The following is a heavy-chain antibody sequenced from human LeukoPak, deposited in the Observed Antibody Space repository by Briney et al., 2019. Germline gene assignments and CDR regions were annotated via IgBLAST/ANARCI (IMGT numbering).Heavy chain of an antibody. J-gene: IGHJ4*02. Sequence: SETLSLTCTVSGGSISSSSYYWGWIRQPPGKGLEWIGSIYYSGSTYYNPCLKSRVTISVDTSKNQFSLKLSSVTAADTAVYYCARPGASGWELLYWGQGTLVTVSS. CDR3: ARPGASGWELLY. D-gene: IGHD1-26*01. CDR1: GGSISSSSYY. V-gene: IGHV4-39*07. CDR2: IYYSGST.